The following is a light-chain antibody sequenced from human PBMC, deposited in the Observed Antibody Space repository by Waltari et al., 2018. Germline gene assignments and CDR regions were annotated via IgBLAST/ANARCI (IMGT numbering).Light chain of an antibody. CDR1: SSDVGRSNY. CDR2: DVS. CDR3: CSYAGSYSRV. V-gene: IGLV2-11*01. Sequence: QSALTQPRPVSGSPGQSVPISCAGTSSDVGRSNYVSWYQQHPGKAPKLMIYDVSNRPSGVPDRFSGSKSGNTASLTISGLQAEDEADYYCCSYAGSYSRVFGGGTQLTVL. J-gene: IGLJ3*02.